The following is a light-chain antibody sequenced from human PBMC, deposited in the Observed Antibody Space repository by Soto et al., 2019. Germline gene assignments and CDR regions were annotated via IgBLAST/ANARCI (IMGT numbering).Light chain of an antibody. J-gene: IGKJ3*01. CDR1: QSVRDN. CDR2: GAS. V-gene: IGKV3-15*01. CDR3: QQYNNWPLT. Sequence: EVVMTQSPATLSVSPGERATLTCRASQSVRDNLAWYQQKPGQAPGLLIYGASIRATGISARFSGSGSGTEFTLTISSLQSVDFAIYYCQQYNNWPLTFGPGTKVDIK.